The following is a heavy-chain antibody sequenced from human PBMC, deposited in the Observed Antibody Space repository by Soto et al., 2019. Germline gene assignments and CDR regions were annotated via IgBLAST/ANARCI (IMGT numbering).Heavy chain of an antibody. Sequence: PSPTLSLTCAISGDSVSSNSAAWNWIRQSPSRGLEWLGRTYYRSKWYNDYAVSVKSRITINPDTSKNQFSLKLSSVTAADTAVYYCARGGGDYDSSGYGFDYWGQGTLVTVSS. V-gene: IGHV6-1*01. D-gene: IGHD3-22*01. CDR1: GDSVSSNSAA. J-gene: IGHJ4*02. CDR2: TYYRSKWYN. CDR3: ARGGGDYDSSGYGFDY.